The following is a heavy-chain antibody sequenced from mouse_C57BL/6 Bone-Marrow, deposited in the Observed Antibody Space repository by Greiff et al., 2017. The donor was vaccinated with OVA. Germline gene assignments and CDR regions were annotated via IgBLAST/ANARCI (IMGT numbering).Heavy chain of an antibody. Sequence: EVHLVESGGGLVKPGGSLKLSCAASGFTFSSYAMSWVRQTPEKRLEWVATISDGGSYTYYPDNVKGRFTISRDTAKNNLYLQMSHLTSEDTAIYYCARDKDYDGGDYWGQGTTLTVSS. CDR1: GFTFSSYA. J-gene: IGHJ2*01. D-gene: IGHD2-4*01. V-gene: IGHV5-4*01. CDR3: ARDKDYDGGDY. CDR2: ISDGGSYT.